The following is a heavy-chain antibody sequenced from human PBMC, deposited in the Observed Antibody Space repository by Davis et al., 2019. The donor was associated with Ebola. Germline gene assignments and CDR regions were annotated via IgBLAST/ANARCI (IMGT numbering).Heavy chain of an antibody. J-gene: IGHJ4*02. CDR1: GGSISTGDFY. CDR2: IYSGGST. CDR3: GGRYGGNHFDY. Sequence: MPSETLSLTCTVSGGSISTGDFYWSWIRQPPGKGLEWIGYIYSGGSTYYNPSLQSPVIISLDTSKNQFSLKVSSVTAADTAVYYCGGRYGGNHFDYWGQGTLVTVSS. D-gene: IGHD4-23*01. V-gene: IGHV4-30-4*01.